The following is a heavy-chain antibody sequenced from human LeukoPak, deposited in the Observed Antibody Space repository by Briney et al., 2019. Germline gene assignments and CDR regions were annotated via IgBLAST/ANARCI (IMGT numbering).Heavy chain of an antibody. V-gene: IGHV4-39*07. CDR2: IHYSGST. J-gene: IGHJ6*02. D-gene: IGHD4-23*01. Sequence: SETLSLTCTVSGGSISSYYWGWIRQPPGKGLEWIGSIHYSGSTYYNPSLKSRVTISVDTSKNQLSLKLTSMTAADTAVYYCARELGATVVNYGMDVWGQGTTVTASS. CDR3: ARELGATVVNYGMDV. CDR1: GGSISSYY.